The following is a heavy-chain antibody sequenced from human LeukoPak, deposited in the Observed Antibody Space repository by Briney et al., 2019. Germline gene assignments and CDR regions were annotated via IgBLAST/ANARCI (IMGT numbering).Heavy chain of an antibody. J-gene: IGHJ3*02. CDR1: GFTVSSNY. CDR3: AREYGDYENAFDI. Sequence: GGSLTLSCAASGFTVSSNYMSWVRQAPGKGLEWVSVIYSGGSTYYADSVTGRFTISRDNSKHTLYLQMNSLRAEDTAVYYCAREYGDYENAFDIWGQGTMVTVSS. V-gene: IGHV3-66*01. D-gene: IGHD4-17*01. CDR2: IYSGGST.